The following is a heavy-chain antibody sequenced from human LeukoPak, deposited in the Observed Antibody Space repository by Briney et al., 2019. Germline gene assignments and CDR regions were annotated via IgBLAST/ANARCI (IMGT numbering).Heavy chain of an antibody. D-gene: IGHD5-12*01. J-gene: IGHJ4*02. CDR3: AKDPHAIVATASEGDY. Sequence: PGGSLRLSCAASGFTFSSYAMSWVRQAPGKGLEWVSAISGSGGSTYYADSVKGRFTISRDNFKNTLYLQMNSLRAEDTAVYYCAKDPHAIVATASEGDYWGQGTLVTVSS. CDR1: GFTFSSYA. V-gene: IGHV3-23*01. CDR2: ISGSGGST.